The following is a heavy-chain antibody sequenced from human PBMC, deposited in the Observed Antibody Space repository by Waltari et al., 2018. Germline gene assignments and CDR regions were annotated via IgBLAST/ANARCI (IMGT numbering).Heavy chain of an antibody. CDR3: ARDLSNPYYYYYGMDV. J-gene: IGHJ6*02. V-gene: IGHV3-48*03. CDR1: GFTFSSYE. D-gene: IGHD3-16*02. CDR2: ISSSGSTI. Sequence: EVQLVESGGGLVQPGGSLRLSCAASGFTFSSYEMNWVRQAPGKGLEWVSYISSSGSTIYYADSVKGRFTISRDNANNSLYLQMNSLRAEHTSVYYCARDLSNPYYYYYGMDVWGQGTTVTVSS.